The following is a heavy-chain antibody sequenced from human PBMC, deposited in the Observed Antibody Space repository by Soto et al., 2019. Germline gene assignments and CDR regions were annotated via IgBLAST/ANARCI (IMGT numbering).Heavy chain of an antibody. J-gene: IGHJ4*02. CDR1: GFTFSTYG. Sequence: GGSLRLSCGASGFTFSTYGMHWVRQAPGEGLVWLSRITAAGTSTSSADSVKGRFTISRDNAKNTLYLQMNSLRAEDTAMYYCARGDPTYFDYWGQGILVTVS. V-gene: IGHV3-74*01. CDR2: ITAAGTST. D-gene: IGHD1-26*01. CDR3: ARGDPTYFDY.